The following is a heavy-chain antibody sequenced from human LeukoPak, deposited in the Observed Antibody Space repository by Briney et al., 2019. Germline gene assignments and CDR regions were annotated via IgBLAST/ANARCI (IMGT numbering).Heavy chain of an antibody. Sequence: PGGSLRLSCAASGFTVSSNYMSWVRQAPGKGLEWVSVIYSGGSTYYADSVKGRFTISRDNSKDTPYLQMNSLRAEDTAVYYCAKPSLYYYDTSGYYRYWYFDLWGRGTLVTVSS. D-gene: IGHD3-22*01. CDR2: IYSGGST. CDR1: GFTVSSNY. J-gene: IGHJ2*01. V-gene: IGHV3-53*05. CDR3: AKPSLYYYDTSGYYRYWYFDL.